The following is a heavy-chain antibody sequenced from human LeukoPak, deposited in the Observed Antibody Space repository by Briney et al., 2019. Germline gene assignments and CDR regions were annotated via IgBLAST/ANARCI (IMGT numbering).Heavy chain of an antibody. V-gene: IGHV4-31*03. CDR1: GGSISSGGYY. CDR3: ARGNSEGYCSSTSCYRRNEFDP. J-gene: IGHJ5*02. Sequence: PSETLSLTCTVSGGSISSGGYYWSWIRQHPGKGLEWIGYIYYSGSTYYNPSLKSRVTISVDTSKNQFSLKLSSVTAADTAVYYCARGNSEGYCSSTSCYRRNEFDPWGQGTLVTVSS. D-gene: IGHD2-2*02. CDR2: IYYSGST.